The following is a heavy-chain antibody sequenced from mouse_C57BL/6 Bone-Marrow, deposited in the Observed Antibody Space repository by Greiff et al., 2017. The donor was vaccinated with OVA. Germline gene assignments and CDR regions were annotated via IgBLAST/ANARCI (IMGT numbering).Heavy chain of an antibody. D-gene: IGHD1-1*01. CDR2: IYPGDGDT. Sequence: QVQLKESGPELVKPGASVKISCKASGYAFSSSWMNWVKQRPGKGLEWIGRIYPGDGDTNYTGKLKGKATLTADKSSSTAYMQLSSLTSEDSAVYFCARSLYYYGSSYGWYFDVWGTGTTVTVSS. CDR3: ARSLYYYGSSYGWYFDV. J-gene: IGHJ1*03. CDR1: GYAFSSSW. V-gene: IGHV1-82*01.